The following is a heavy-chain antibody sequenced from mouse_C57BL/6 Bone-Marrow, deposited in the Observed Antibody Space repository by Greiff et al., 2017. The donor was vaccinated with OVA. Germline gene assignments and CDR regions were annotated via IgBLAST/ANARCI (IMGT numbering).Heavy chain of an antibody. J-gene: IGHJ3*01. V-gene: IGHV5-6*01. CDR3: ARRWGAY. CDR2: ISSGGSYT. D-gene: IGHD1-1*02. Sequence: EVQLVESGGDLVKPGGSLKLSCAASGFTFSSYGMSWVRQTPDKRLEWVATISSGGSYTYYPDSVKGRFTISRDNAKNTLYQQMSSLKSEDAAMYYCARRWGAYGGQGTLVTVSA. CDR1: GFTFSSYG.